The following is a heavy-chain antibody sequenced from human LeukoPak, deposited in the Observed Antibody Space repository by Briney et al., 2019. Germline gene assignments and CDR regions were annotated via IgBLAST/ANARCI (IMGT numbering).Heavy chain of an antibody. CDR3: ASGMTEFDY. Sequence: RGSLRLSCAASGFRFSDYWMSWVRQAPGKGLEWVANIKEDGAEKYYVESVKGRFTIFRDNAKHSLHLQMNSLRVEDTAVYYCASGMTEFDYWGQGTLVTVSS. J-gene: IGHJ4*02. CDR2: IKEDGAEK. V-gene: IGHV3-7*01. CDR1: GFRFSDYW.